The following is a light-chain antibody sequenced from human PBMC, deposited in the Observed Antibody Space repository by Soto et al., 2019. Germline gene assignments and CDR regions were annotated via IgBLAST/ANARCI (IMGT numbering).Light chain of an antibody. Sequence: EIVMTQSPATLSVSPGERATLSCRASQSIFSNVAWYQQRPAQAPRLLIYRASTRATGIPARFSGSGSGTEFTLTISSLQSEDFAVYYCQQYHKLWTFGQGTKVDIK. CDR3: QQYHKLWT. V-gene: IGKV3-15*01. CDR1: QSIFSN. CDR2: RAS. J-gene: IGKJ1*01.